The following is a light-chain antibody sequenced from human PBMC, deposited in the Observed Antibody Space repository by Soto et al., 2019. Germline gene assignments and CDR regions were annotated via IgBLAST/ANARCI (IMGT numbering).Light chain of an antibody. CDR2: RNN. V-gene: IGLV1-44*01. Sequence: QSVLTQPPSASGTPGQRVTLSCSESSSNIGRNTVIWYQQLPGTAPKLLIYRNNQRPSGVPDRFSGSKSGTSASLAISGLQSEDEADYYRAAWDDSLNGPVFGTGTKLTVL. CDR1: SSNIGRNT. CDR3: AAWDDSLNGPV. J-gene: IGLJ1*01.